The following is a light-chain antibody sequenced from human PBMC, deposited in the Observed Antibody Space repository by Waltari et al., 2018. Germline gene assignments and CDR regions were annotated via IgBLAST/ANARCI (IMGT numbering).Light chain of an antibody. J-gene: IGKJ1*01. CDR2: HTS. V-gene: IGKV3-20*01. CDR3: QKYDFLPAT. Sequence: EIVLTPSPGTPSLSPGATATLSCRASQGVSKYLAWYQQRPGQAPRLLLYHTSIRATGIPDRFSGSGYGTDFSLTISRLEPEDFAVYYCQKYDFLPATFGQGTTVEIK. CDR1: QGVSKY.